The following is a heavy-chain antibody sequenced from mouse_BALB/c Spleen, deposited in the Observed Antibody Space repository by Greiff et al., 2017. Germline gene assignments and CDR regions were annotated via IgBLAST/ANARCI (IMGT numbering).Heavy chain of an antibody. CDR1: GFTFSSYG. J-gene: IGHJ4*01. CDR2: INSNGGST. Sequence: EVKLMESGGGLVQPGGSLKLSCAASGFTFSSYGMSWVRQTPDKRLELVATINSNGGSTYYPDSVKGRFTISRDNAKNTLYLQMSSLKSEDTAMYYCAREGLRYYAMDYWGQGTSVTVSS. CDR3: AREGLRYYAMDY. D-gene: IGHD1-1*01. V-gene: IGHV5-6-3*01.